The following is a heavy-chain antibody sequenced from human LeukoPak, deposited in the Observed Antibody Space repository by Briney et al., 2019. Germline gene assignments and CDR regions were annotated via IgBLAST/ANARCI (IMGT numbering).Heavy chain of an antibody. CDR1: GSTVKRNY. D-gene: IGHD3-22*01. V-gene: IGHV3-66*02. Sequence: PGGSLRLSCAVSGSTVKRNYMSWARQAPGKGLEWVSVIYSGGDTYYADSVKGRFTISRDNSKNTVYLQMNNLRPEDTAVYYCARLDDSNSRRPENDASDVWGQRTTVTVSS. CDR3: ARLDDSNSRRPENDASDV. J-gene: IGHJ3*01. CDR2: IYSGGDT.